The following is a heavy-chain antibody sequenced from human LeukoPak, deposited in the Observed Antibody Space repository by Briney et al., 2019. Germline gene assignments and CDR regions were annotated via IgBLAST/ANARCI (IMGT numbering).Heavy chain of an antibody. CDR2: ISDNGCST. D-gene: IGHD3-3*01. CDR3: AKDHDFWSGYSDY. J-gene: IGHJ4*02. Sequence: GGSLRLSCAASGFTFSAYAMRWVRQAPGKGLEWVSDISDNGCSTYYADSVKGRFTISRDNSKNTLYLQMNSLRAEDTAVYYCAKDHDFWSGYSDYWGQGTLVTVSS. V-gene: IGHV3-23*01. CDR1: GFTFSAYA.